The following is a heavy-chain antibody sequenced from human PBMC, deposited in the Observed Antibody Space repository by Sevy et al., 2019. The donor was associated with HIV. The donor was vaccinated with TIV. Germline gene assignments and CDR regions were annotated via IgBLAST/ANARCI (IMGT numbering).Heavy chain of an antibody. CDR2: IIPIFGTA. J-gene: IGHJ6*03. D-gene: IGHD1-1*01. CDR3: AREVAGKTDYYYMDV. V-gene: IGHV1-69*06. Sequence: ASVKVSCKASGGTFSSYAISWVRQAPGQGLEWMGGIIPIFGTANYAQKFQGRVTITADKCTSTAYMELSSLRSEDTAVYYCAREVAGKTDYYYMDVWGKGTTVTVSS. CDR1: GGTFSSYA.